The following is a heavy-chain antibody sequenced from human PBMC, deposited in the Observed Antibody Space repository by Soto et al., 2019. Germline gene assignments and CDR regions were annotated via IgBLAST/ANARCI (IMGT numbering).Heavy chain of an antibody. D-gene: IGHD3-22*01. Sequence: GGSLRLSCAASGFTFSSYEMNWVRQAPGKGLEWVSYISSSGTTIYYADSVKGRFTISRDNAKNSLYLQMNGLRAEDTAVYFSARGPASGYYYFDYWGPGAPVTVSS. CDR3: ARGPASGYYYFDY. CDR1: GFTFSSYE. J-gene: IGHJ4*02. V-gene: IGHV3-48*03. CDR2: ISSSGTTI.